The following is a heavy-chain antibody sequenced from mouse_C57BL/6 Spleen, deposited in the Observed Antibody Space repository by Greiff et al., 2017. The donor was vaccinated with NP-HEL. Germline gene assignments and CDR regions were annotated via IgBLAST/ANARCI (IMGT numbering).Heavy chain of an antibody. CDR3: AREGLRGGFAY. J-gene: IGHJ3*01. Sequence: EVMLVESGGGLVKPGGSLKLSCAASGFTFSSYAMSWVRQTPEKRLEWVATISDGGSYTYYPDNVKGRFTISRDNAKNNLYLQMSHLKSEDTAMYYCAREGLRGGFAYWGQGTLVTVSA. D-gene: IGHD1-1*01. V-gene: IGHV5-4*01. CDR1: GFTFSSYA. CDR2: ISDGGSYT.